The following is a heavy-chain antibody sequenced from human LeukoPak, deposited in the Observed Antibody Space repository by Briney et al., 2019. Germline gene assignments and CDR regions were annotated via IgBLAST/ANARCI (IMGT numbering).Heavy chain of an antibody. D-gene: IGHD5-18*01. Sequence: PGGSLRLSCAASGFTFSSYAMHWVRQAPGKGLEWVAVISYDGSNKYYADSVKGRFTISRDNSKNTLYLQMNSLRAEDTAVYYCARAGNRVWLMDYFDYWGQGTLVTVSS. CDR2: ISYDGSNK. J-gene: IGHJ4*02. CDR3: ARAGNRVWLMDYFDY. CDR1: GFTFSSYA. V-gene: IGHV3-30-3*01.